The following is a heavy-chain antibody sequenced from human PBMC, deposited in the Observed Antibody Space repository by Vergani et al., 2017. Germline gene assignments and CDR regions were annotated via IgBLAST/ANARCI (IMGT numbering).Heavy chain of an antibody. D-gene: IGHD6-19*01. J-gene: IGHJ5*02. V-gene: IGHV1-69*12. CDR3: ARVGASSGWYENWFDP. CDR2: IIPIFGTA. CDR1: GGTFSSYA. Sequence: QVQLVQSGAEVKKPGSSVKVSCKASGGTFSSYAISWVRQAPGQGLEWMGGIIPIFGTANYAQKFQGRVTITADESTSTAYMVLSSLRSEDTAVYYCARVGASSGWYENWFDPWGQGTLVTVSS.